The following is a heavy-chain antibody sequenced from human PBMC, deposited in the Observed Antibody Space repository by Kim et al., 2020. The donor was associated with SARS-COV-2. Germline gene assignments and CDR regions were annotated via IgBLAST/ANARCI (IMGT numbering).Heavy chain of an antibody. CDR2: IIPIFGTA. CDR3: ARCFGRFMTTVEVWFDP. J-gene: IGHJ5*02. CDR1: GGTFSSYA. V-gene: IGHV1-69*13. D-gene: IGHD4-17*01. Sequence: SVKVSCKASGGTFSSYAISWVRQAPGQGLEWMGGIIPIFGTANYAQKFQGRVTITADESTSTAYMELSSLRSEDTAVYYCARCFGRFMTTVEVWFDPWGQGTLVTVSS.